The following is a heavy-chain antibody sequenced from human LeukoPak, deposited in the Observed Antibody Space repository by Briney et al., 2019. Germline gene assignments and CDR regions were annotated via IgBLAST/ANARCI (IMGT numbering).Heavy chain of an antibody. V-gene: IGHV4-31*03. D-gene: IGHD1-26*01. CDR2: IYYSGST. CDR3: ARERSGSYLFDY. J-gene: IGHJ4*02. CDR1: GGSISSGGYY. Sequence: PSETLSLTCTVSGGSISSGGYYWSWIRQHPGKGLEWIGYIYYSGSTYYNPSLKSRVIISVDTSKNQFSLKLSSVTAADTAVYYCARERSGSYLFDYWGQGTLATVSS.